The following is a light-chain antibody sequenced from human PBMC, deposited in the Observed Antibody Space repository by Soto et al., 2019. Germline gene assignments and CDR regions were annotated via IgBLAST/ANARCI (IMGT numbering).Light chain of an antibody. CDR2: AAS. Sequence: DIQMTQSPSSVSASVGDTVTITCRASQAVSTWLAWYQQKPGGAPKLLIYAASTLQSGVPSRFSGSGSGTDFTLTIRSLQPEDFAVYYCQQYTNWPLTFGGGTKVDIX. CDR3: QQYTNWPLT. J-gene: IGKJ4*01. V-gene: IGKV1-12*01. CDR1: QAVSTW.